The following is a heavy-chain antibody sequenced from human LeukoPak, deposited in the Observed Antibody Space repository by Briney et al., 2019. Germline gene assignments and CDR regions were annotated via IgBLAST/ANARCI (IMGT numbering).Heavy chain of an antibody. D-gene: IGHD6-19*01. V-gene: IGHV1-24*01. Sequence: RASVKVSCKVSGYTLTELSMHWVRQAPGKGLEWMGGFDPEDGETIYAQKFQGRVTMTEDTSTDTAYMELSSLRSEDTAVYYCATRAGYYYYYGMDVWGQGTTVTVSS. J-gene: IGHJ6*02. CDR2: FDPEDGET. CDR3: ATRAGYYYYYGMDV. CDR1: GYTLTELS.